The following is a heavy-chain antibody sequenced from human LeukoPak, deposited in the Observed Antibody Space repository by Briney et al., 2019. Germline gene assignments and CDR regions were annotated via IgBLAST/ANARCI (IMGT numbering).Heavy chain of an antibody. J-gene: IGHJ6*02. CDR3: ARRSDYHYDMDV. CDR1: GFTFSSYS. V-gene: IGHV3-48*04. D-gene: IGHD2-21*01. Sequence: GGSLRLSCAASGFTFSSYSMNWVRQAPGKGLEWLSYISGSAISTYYADSVKGQFTISRDNAKNSLYLQMNSLRAEDSAVYYCARRSDYHYDMDVWGQGTTVTVSS. CDR2: ISGSAIST.